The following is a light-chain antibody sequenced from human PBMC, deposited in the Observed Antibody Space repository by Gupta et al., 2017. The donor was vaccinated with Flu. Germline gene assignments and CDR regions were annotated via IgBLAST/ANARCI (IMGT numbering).Light chain of an antibody. J-gene: IGKJ5*01. V-gene: IGKV3-11*01. CDR1: QSVSSY. CDR2: DAS. Sequence: GERATLSCRASQSVSSYLAWYQQKPGQAPRLLIYDASNRATGIPARFSGSGSGTDFTLTISSLEPEDFAVYYCQQRSNWPVTFGQGTRLEIK. CDR3: QQRSNWPVT.